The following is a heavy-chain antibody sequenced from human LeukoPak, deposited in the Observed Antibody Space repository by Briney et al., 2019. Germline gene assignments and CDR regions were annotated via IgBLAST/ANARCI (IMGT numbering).Heavy chain of an antibody. D-gene: IGHD6-13*01. J-gene: IGHJ4*02. Sequence: GGSLRLSCAASGFTFSSYGMHWVRQAQGKGLEGVAVISYDGSNKYYADSVKGRFTTSRDNSKHTLYLQMNSLRAEDTAVYYCAKEVAAAVHFDYWGQGTLVTASS. V-gene: IGHV3-30*18. CDR2: ISYDGSNK. CDR3: AKEVAAAVHFDY. CDR1: GFTFSSYG.